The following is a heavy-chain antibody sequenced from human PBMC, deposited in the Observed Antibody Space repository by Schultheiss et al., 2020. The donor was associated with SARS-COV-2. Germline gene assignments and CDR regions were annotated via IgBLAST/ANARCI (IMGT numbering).Heavy chain of an antibody. CDR1: GGSISSYY. CDR3: ARVLGGSSGWYDYYYYGMDL. Sequence: LETLSLTCTVSGGSISSYYWSWIRQPPGKGLEWIGYIYYSGSTNYNPSLKSRVTISVDTSKNQFSLKLSSVTAADTAVYYCARVLGGSSGWYDYYYYGMDLWGQGTTVTVAS. V-gene: IGHV4-59*01. D-gene: IGHD6-19*01. CDR2: IYYSGST. J-gene: IGHJ6*02.